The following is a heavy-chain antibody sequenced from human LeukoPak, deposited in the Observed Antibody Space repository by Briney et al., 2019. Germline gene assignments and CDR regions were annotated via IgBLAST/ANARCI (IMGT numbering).Heavy chain of an antibody. D-gene: IGHD2-15*01. CDR1: GFTFSNYN. V-gene: IGHV3-48*01. J-gene: IGHJ4*02. CDR3: ARDASRYCSGGNCYSGLLGYFDY. Sequence: GGSLRLSCAASGFTFSNYNVNWVRQAPGKGLEWVSYISRSSSTIKYADSVKGRFTISRDNAKNSLYLQMNSLRAEDTAVYYCARDASRYCSGGNCYSGLLGYFDYWGQGTLVSVSS. CDR2: ISRSSSTI.